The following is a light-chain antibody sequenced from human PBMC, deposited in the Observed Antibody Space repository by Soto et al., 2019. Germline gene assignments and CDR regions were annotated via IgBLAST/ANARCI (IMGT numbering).Light chain of an antibody. J-gene: IGLJ1*01. CDR2: EVS. Sequence: QSVLTQPASVSVSPGQSITISCTGTSSDVGGYNYVSWYQLHPGKAPKLMVYEVSNRPSGVSNRFSGSKSGNTASLTISGLQAEDEADYYCSSYTSGTAYVFGTGTKVTVL. CDR3: SSYTSGTAYV. V-gene: IGLV2-14*01. CDR1: SSDVGGYNY.